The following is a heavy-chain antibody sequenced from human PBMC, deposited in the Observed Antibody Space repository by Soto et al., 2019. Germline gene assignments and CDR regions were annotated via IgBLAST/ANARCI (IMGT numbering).Heavy chain of an antibody. V-gene: IGHV4-30-2*01. CDR3: AKQRDGNSFRYFDY. CDR2: IYHSGST. CDR1: GGSISSGGYS. Sequence: SETLSLTCVVSGGSISSGGYSWNWIRQPPGKGLEWIGYIYHSGSTLYNPSLKSRVTLSVDKSKNQFSLKLTSVTAADTAVYYCAKQRDGNSFRYFDYWGQGTLVTVSS. J-gene: IGHJ4*02. D-gene: IGHD4-4*01.